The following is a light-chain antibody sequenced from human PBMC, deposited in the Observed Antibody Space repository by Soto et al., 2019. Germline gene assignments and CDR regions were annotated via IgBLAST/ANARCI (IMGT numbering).Light chain of an antibody. V-gene: IGLV2-8*01. CDR2: AVN. CDR3: TSYAGGNNV. CDR1: SSDVGGYNY. J-gene: IGLJ1*01. Sequence: QSVLTQPPSASGSPGQSVTISCTGTSSDVGGYNYVSWYQQNPGKVPKLLIYAVNKRPSGVPDRFSGSKSGNTPSLTVSGLQAEDEADYYCTSYAGGNNVFGTGTKLTVL.